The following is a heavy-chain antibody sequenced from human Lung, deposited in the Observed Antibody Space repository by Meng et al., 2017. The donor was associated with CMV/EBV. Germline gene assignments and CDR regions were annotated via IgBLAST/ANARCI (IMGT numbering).Heavy chain of an antibody. Sequence: SXAASGFTFSSYSMNWVRQAPGKGLEWVSSISSSSSYIYYADSVKGRFTISRDNAKNSLYLQMNSLRAEDTAVYYCSRDVCGRDDFWSGCYDYWGQGTLVXVSS. CDR2: ISSSSSYI. J-gene: IGHJ4*02. CDR3: SRDVCGRDDFWSGCYDY. V-gene: IGHV3-21*01. CDR1: GFTFSSYS. D-gene: IGHD3-3*01.